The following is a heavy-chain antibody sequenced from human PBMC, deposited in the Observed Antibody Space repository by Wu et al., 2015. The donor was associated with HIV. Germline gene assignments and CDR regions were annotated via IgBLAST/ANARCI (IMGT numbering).Heavy chain of an antibody. CDR3: AREAEGGRRWLLGY. J-gene: IGHJ4*02. V-gene: IGHV1-69*12. Sequence: QVQLVQSGAEVKKPASSVKVSCKTSGGTFSSYSINWVRQAPGQGLEWMGGVIPIFRKVNYAQKFQGRVTITADESTSTVHMELSSLRSEDTAVYYCAREAEGGRRWLLGYWGQGTLVIVSS. CDR2: VIPIFRKV. D-gene: IGHD4-17*01. CDR1: GGTFSSYS.